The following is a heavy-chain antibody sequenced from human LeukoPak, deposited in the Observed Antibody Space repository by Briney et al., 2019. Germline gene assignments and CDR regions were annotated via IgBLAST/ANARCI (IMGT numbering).Heavy chain of an antibody. CDR2: FDPEDGEI. Sequence: EASVTVSCKVSGYTLTQLSMHWVRQAPGKGLEWMGGFDPEDGEIIYAQKFKGRVTMTEDTSADTAYMELSSLRSEDTAVYYCTTRNAAVAGIDYWGQGTQVTVSS. J-gene: IGHJ4*02. CDR1: GYTLTQLS. CDR3: TTRNAAVAGIDY. V-gene: IGHV1-24*01. D-gene: IGHD6-19*01.